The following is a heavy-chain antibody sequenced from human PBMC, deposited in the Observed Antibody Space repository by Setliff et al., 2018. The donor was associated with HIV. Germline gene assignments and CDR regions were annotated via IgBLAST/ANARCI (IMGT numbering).Heavy chain of an antibody. D-gene: IGHD6-19*01. J-gene: IGHJ6*03. CDR2: ISSSSSYI. CDR3: ARAAGYTGGWGYGATYHYYMDV. Sequence: PGGSLRLSCAASGFTFSSYSMNWVRQVPGKGLEWVSSISSSSSYIYYADSVKGRFTISRDNAKNSLFLQMNSLRVDDTAVYYCARAAGYTGGWGYGATYHYYMDVWGKGTTVTVS. V-gene: IGHV3-21*04. CDR1: GFTFSSYS.